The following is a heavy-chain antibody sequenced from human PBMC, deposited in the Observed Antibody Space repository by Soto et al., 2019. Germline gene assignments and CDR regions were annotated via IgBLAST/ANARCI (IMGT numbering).Heavy chain of an antibody. CDR3: TRRRFNMVRGLTTSRWFDP. D-gene: IGHD3-10*01. Sequence: QVELQQSGPGLVKPSETLSLTCTVFGGSIRSYYWDWIRQSPGKGLEWIGEIYENGSTTYNPSLQSRVSMSVDESNNQSSLTVKSVTAADTAVYYCTRRRFNMVRGLTTSRWFDPWGQGAHVTVSS. J-gene: IGHJ5*02. CDR2: IYENGST. V-gene: IGHV4-59*08. CDR1: GGSIRSYY.